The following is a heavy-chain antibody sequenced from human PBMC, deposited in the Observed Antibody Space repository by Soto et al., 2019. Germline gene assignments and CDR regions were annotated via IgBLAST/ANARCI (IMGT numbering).Heavy chain of an antibody. CDR3: AKDQSDLHWYFDL. J-gene: IGHJ2*01. CDR1: GFTFSSYA. V-gene: IGHV3-23*01. CDR2: ISGSGGST. Sequence: GGSLRLSCAASGFTFSSYAMSWVRQAPGKGLEWVSAISGSGGSTYYADSVKGRFTISRDSSKNTLYLQMNSLRAEDTAVYYCAKDQSDLHWYFDLWGRGTLVTVPQ.